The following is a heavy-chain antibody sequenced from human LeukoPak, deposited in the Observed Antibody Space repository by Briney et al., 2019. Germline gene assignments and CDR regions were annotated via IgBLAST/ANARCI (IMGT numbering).Heavy chain of an antibody. J-gene: IGHJ4*02. Sequence: PGGSLRLSCAASGFTFSSYSMNWVRQAPGKGLEWVSSISSSSSYIYYADSVMGRFTISRDNAKNSLYLQMNSLRAEDTAVYYCASAVPGYSSSPFDWGQGTLVTVSS. CDR2: ISSSSSYI. D-gene: IGHD6-13*01. CDR1: GFTFSSYS. V-gene: IGHV3-21*01. CDR3: ASAVPGYSSSPFD.